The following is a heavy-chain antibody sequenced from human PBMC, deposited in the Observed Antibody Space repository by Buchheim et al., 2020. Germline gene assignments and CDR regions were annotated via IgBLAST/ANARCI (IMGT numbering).Heavy chain of an antibody. D-gene: IGHD3-22*01. Sequence: EVQLVESGGGLVQPGGSLRLSCAASGFTVSSNYMSWVRQAPGKGLEWVSVIYSSGSTYYADSVKGRFTISRDNSKNTLYLQMNSLRAEDTAVYYCARGSYDSSGYTFDYWGQGTL. CDR2: IYSSGST. CDR1: GFTVSSNY. V-gene: IGHV3-66*01. CDR3: ARGSYDSSGYTFDY. J-gene: IGHJ4*02.